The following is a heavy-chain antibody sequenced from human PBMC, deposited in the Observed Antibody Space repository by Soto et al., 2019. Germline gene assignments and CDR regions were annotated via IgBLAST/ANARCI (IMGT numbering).Heavy chain of an antibody. V-gene: IGHV2-70*11. J-gene: IGHJ3*02. D-gene: IGHD3-22*01. CDR1: GFSLSTSGMC. CDR2: IDWDDDK. CDR3: ARTDYYYDSSGQGDAFDI. Sequence: SGPTLVNPTQTLTLTCTFSGFSLSTSGMCVSWIRQPPGKALEWLARIDWDDDKYYSTSLKTRLTISKDTSKNQVVLTMTNMDPVDTATYYCARTDYYYDSSGQGDAFDIWGQGTMVTVSS.